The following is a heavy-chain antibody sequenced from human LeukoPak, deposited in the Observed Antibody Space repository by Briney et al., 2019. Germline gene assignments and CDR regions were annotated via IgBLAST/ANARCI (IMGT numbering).Heavy chain of an antibody. J-gene: IGHJ4*02. CDR3: ASTSRVVPAATLDY. CDR1: GYTFTDYY. Sequence: ASVKVSCKVSGYTFTDYYMHWVQQAPGKGLEWMGLVDPEDGETIYAEKFQGRVTITADTSTDTAYMELSSLRSEDTAVYYCASTSRVVPAATLDYWGQGTLVTVSS. V-gene: IGHV1-69-2*01. CDR2: VDPEDGET. D-gene: IGHD2-2*01.